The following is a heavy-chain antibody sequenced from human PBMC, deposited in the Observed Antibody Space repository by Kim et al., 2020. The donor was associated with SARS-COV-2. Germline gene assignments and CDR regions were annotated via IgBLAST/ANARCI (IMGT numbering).Heavy chain of an antibody. V-gene: IGHV3-30*01. D-gene: IGHD6-19*01. J-gene: IGHJ4*02. CDR3: ARDGSGGGTYLDY. Sequence: YANSVKGRFTISRDNSKNTLYLQMNSLRAEDTAVYYCARDGSGGGTYLDYWGQGTLVTVSS.